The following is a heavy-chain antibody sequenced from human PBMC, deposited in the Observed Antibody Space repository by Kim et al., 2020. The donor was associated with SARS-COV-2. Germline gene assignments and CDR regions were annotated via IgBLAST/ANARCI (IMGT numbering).Heavy chain of an antibody. CDR3: ARDPAGTVDWFDP. V-gene: IGHV3-11*01. J-gene: IGHJ5*02. D-gene: IGHD6-13*01. Sequence: GGSLRLSCAASVFTFSDYYMSWIRQAPGKGLEWVSFISSSGSTIYYADSVKGRFTISRDNAKNSLYLQMNSLRAEDTAVYYCARDPAGTVDWFDPWGQGTLVTVSS. CDR2: ISSSGSTI. CDR1: VFTFSDYY.